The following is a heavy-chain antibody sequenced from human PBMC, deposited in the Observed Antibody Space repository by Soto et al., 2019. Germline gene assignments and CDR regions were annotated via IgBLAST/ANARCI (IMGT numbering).Heavy chain of an antibody. Sequence: SVTLSLTCAVSGDSIQTETWWSSLRQLPGTGLEWIGEIKHTGDANANPALRNRVSMSVDRTKNQFFLNLRSVSATVTAVYFYASEGRLHWFESWSQGNVVTVS. CDR2: IKHTGDA. CDR3: ASEGRLHWFES. J-gene: IGHJ5*01. CDR1: GDSIQTETW. V-gene: IGHV4-4*02.